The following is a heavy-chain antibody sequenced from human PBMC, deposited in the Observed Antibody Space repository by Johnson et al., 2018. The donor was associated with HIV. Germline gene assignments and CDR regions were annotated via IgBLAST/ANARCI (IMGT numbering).Heavy chain of an antibody. CDR2: ISYDGSNK. CDR1: GFTVSSNY. D-gene: IGHD7-27*01. Sequence: QVQLVESGGGLIQPGGSLRLSCAASGFTVSSNYMSWVRQAPGKGLEWVAVISYDGSNKYYADSVKGRFTISRDNSKNTLYLQMNSLRAEDTAVYYCARVRNWADAFDIWGQGTMVTVSS. V-gene: IGHV3-30*03. J-gene: IGHJ3*02. CDR3: ARVRNWADAFDI.